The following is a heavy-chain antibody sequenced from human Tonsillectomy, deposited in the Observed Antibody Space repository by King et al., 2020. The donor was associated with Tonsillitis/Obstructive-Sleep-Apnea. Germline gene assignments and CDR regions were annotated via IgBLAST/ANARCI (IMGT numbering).Heavy chain of an antibody. CDR3: ARRSGLPYYYGY. Sequence: VQLVESGGGLVQPGGSLRLSCAASGFTFSRLGMTWVRQAPGRGLEWVSGISDSGGSTYYADSVKGRFTISRDNSKNTLYLQMNSLRAEDTAVYHCARRSGLPYYYGYWGQGTLGTVSP. D-gene: IGHD3-3*01. J-gene: IGHJ4*02. CDR1: GFTFSRLG. V-gene: IGHV3-23*04. CDR2: ISDSGGST.